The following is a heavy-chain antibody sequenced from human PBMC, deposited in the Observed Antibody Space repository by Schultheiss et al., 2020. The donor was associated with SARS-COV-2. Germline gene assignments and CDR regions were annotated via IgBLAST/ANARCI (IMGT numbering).Heavy chain of an antibody. J-gene: IGHJ3*02. CDR1: GFTFSSYA. CDR2: ISGSGGST. D-gene: IGHD6-6*01. CDR3: ASELVRSDAFDI. V-gene: IGHV3-23*01. Sequence: GGSLRLSCAASGFTFSSYAMSWVRQAPGKGLEWVSAISGSGGSTYYADSVKGRFTISRDNSKNSLYLQMNSLRAEDTAVYYCASELVRSDAFDIWGQGTMVTVSS.